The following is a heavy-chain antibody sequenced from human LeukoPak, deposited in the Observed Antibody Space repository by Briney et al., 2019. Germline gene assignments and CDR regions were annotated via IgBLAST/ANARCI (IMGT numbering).Heavy chain of an antibody. J-gene: IGHJ3*02. Sequence: GGSLRLSCAASGFTVSSNYMSWVRQAPGEGLEWVSVIYSGGSTYYADSVKGRFTISRDNSKNTLYLQMNSLRAEDTAAYYCARDRGAYYDSSGYYYGDAFDIWGQGTMVTVSS. D-gene: IGHD3-22*01. CDR1: GFTVSSNY. V-gene: IGHV3-53*01. CDR3: ARDRGAYYDSSGYYYGDAFDI. CDR2: IYSGGST.